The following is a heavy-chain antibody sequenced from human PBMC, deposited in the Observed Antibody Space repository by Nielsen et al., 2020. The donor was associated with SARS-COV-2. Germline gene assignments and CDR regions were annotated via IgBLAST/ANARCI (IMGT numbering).Heavy chain of an antibody. D-gene: IGHD5-18*01. J-gene: IGHJ4*02. CDR2: ISYDGSNK. CDR1: GFTFSSYA. CDR3: AKGYSYAFDY. Sequence: GESLKISCAASGFTFSSYAMHWVRQAPGKGLEWVAVISYDGSNKYYADSVKGRFTISRDNSENTLYLQMNSLRAEDTAVYYCAKGYSYAFDYWGQGTLVTVSS. V-gene: IGHV3-30*04.